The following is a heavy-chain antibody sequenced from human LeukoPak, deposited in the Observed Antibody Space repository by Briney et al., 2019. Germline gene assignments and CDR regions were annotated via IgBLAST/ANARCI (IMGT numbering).Heavy chain of an antibody. CDR3: ARHVRSGNYRRFDY. CDR1: GYSFSNYW. V-gene: IGHV5-51*01. Sequence: GESLKISCEGSGYSFSNYWIGWVRQMPGKGLEWMGIINPVNSQTSYSPSFQGQVTMSADKSITTAYLRWSGLKASDTAMYYCARHVRSGNYRRFDYWGQGTLVTVSS. CDR2: INPVNSQT. J-gene: IGHJ4*02. D-gene: IGHD3-3*01.